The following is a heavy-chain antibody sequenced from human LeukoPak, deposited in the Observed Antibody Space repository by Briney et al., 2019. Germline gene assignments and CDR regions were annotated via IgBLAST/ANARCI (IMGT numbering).Heavy chain of an antibody. D-gene: IGHD6-6*01. CDR3: ARDRRSIAACFGFAP. Sequence: PGGSLRLSCAASGFTFSSYSMNWVRQAPGKGLEWVSSISSSSSYIYYADSVKGRFTISRDNAKNSLYLQMNSLRAEDTAVYYCARDRRSIAACFGFAPWGQGTLVTVSS. J-gene: IGHJ5*02. V-gene: IGHV3-21*01. CDR1: GFTFSSYS. CDR2: ISSSSSYI.